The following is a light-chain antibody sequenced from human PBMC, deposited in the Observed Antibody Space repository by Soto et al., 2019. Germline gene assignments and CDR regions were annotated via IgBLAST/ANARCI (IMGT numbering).Light chain of an antibody. Sequence: EIVMTQYPATLPGSPGERATLSCRSNQSVSSNLAWYQQKPGQAPRLLIYGASTRATGIPARFSGSGSGTEFTLTISSLQSEDFAVYYCLQYNNWPMYTFGQGTKLEMK. CDR2: GAS. CDR1: QSVSSN. CDR3: LQYNNWPMYT. V-gene: IGKV3-15*01. J-gene: IGKJ2*01.